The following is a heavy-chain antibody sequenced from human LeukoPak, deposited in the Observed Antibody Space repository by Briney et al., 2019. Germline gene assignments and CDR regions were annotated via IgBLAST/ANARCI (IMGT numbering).Heavy chain of an antibody. D-gene: IGHD6-19*01. CDR1: GFTFSSYA. CDR3: AKVRERQWLYYFDY. Sequence: GGSLRLSCAASGFTFSSYAMHWVRQAPGKGLEWVAVISYDGSNKYYADSVKGRFTISRDNSKNTLYLQMNSLRAEDTAVYYCAKVRERQWLYYFDYWGQGTLVTVSS. J-gene: IGHJ4*02. CDR2: ISYDGSNK. V-gene: IGHV3-30-3*01.